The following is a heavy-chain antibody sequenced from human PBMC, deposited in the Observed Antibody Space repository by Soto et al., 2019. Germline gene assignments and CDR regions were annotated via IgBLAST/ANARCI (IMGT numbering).Heavy chain of an antibody. CDR2: ISYDGSNK. J-gene: IGHJ6*02. V-gene: IGHV3-30*18. D-gene: IGHD4-17*01. CDR1: GFTFSSYG. Sequence: QVQLVESGGGVVQPGRSLRLSCAASGFTFSSYGMHWVRQAPGKGLEWVAVISYDGSNKYYADSVKGRFTISRDNSKNTLYLQMNSLRAEDTAVYYCAKDGQDYGGFIGSYYYYGMDVWGQGITVTVSS. CDR3: AKDGQDYGGFIGSYYYYGMDV.